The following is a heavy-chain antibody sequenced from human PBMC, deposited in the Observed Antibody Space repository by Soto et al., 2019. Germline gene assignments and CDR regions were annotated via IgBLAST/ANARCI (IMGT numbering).Heavy chain of an antibody. Sequence: QVQLVQSGAEVKKPGASVKVSCKASGYTFTSYGISWVRQAPGQGLEWMGWISAYNGNTNYAQKLQVRVTRTTDTSTSTAYMELRSVRADDTAVYYCARAGCGASYGMDVWGQGTTVTVSS. CDR1: GYTFTSYG. CDR3: ARAGCGASYGMDV. CDR2: ISAYNGNT. D-gene: IGHD3-10*01. V-gene: IGHV1-18*01. J-gene: IGHJ6*02.